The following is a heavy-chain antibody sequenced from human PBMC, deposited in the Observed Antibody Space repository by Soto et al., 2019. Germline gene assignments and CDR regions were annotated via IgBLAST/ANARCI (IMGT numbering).Heavy chain of an antibody. CDR3: APRGTPMHFDS. D-gene: IGHD1-1*01. J-gene: IGHJ4*02. Sequence: EVQLLESGGGLVQPGGSLRLSCAASGFTFSSYAMSWVRQAPGKGLEWVATISGSGGSIYYAASVKGRFTIARDNSKNTLYLQMNSLRAEDTAVYYCAPRGTPMHFDSWGPGTLVNVSS. CDR1: GFTFSSYA. V-gene: IGHV3-23*01. CDR2: ISGSGGSI.